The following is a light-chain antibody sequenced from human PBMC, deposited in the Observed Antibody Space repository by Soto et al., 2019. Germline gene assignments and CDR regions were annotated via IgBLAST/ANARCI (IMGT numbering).Light chain of an antibody. J-gene: IGLJ1*01. Sequence: QSALTQPASVSGSPGQSITISCTGTSSDVGGYNYVSWYQHHPGNVPTLMIFDVSYRPSGVSNRFSGSTSGNTASLSISGLQADYEADYYCSSYTSSSSPFVFGTGTKLTVL. V-gene: IGLV2-14*03. CDR3: SSYTSSSSPFV. CDR2: DVS. CDR1: SSDVGGYNY.